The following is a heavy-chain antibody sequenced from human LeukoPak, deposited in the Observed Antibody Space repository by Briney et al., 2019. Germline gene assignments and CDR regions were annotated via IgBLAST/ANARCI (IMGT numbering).Heavy chain of an antibody. CDR1: GFTFSSYW. Sequence: GGSLRLSCAASGFTFSSYWMHWVRQAPGKGLVWVSRINSDGSSTSYADSVKGRLTISRDNAKNTLYLQMNSLRAEDTAVYYCAREGYSGSYDAFDIWGQGTMVTVSS. CDR3: AREGYSGSYDAFDI. V-gene: IGHV3-74*01. CDR2: INSDGSST. J-gene: IGHJ3*02. D-gene: IGHD1-26*01.